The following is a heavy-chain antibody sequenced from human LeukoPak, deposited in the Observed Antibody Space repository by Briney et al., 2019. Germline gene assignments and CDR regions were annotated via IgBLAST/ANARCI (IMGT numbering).Heavy chain of an antibody. CDR1: DWSISTGYY. Sequence: SETLSLTCTVSDWSISTGYYWGWIRQPPGKGLEWIGSIFQSGKTYYTPSLKSRVTVSLDTSKKQFSLNLSSVTAADTAVYYCARNGEWELQNAFDIWGQGTMVTVSS. CDR2: IFQSGKT. V-gene: IGHV4-38-2*02. J-gene: IGHJ3*02. D-gene: IGHD1-26*01. CDR3: ARNGEWELQNAFDI.